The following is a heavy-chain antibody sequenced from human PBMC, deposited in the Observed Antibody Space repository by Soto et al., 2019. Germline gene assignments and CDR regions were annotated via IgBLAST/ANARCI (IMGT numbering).Heavy chain of an antibody. Sequence: EVYLVESGGGLVQPGGSLRLSCAASGFTFITSSMNWVRQAPGKGLEWVAYIRNGDNTKFYADSVKGRFTISRDDARNSLYLQVNSLRAEDTAVYYCAREDELWVYWGQGALVTVSS. CDR3: AREDELWVY. D-gene: IGHD3-16*01. J-gene: IGHJ4*02. CDR1: GFTFITSS. CDR2: IRNGDNTK. V-gene: IGHV3-48*01.